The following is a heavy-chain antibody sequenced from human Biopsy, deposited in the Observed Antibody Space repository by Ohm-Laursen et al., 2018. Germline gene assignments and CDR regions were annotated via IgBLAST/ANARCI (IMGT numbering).Heavy chain of an antibody. V-gene: IGHV4-59*08. CDR3: ARHAPSYSGGYWRYFDL. D-gene: IGHD1-26*01. J-gene: IGHJ2*01. Sequence: SDTLSLTCAVSGESMGTYYWSWIRQPPGKGLEWIGYIYYTGSTNYNPSLKSRVTISVDTSMNHLSLRLTSVTAADTAVYYCARHAPSYSGGYWRYFDLWGRGTPVTVPS. CDR2: IYYTGST. CDR1: GESMGTYY.